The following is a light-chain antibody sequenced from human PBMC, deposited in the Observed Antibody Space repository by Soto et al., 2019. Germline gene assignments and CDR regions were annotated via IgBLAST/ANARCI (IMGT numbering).Light chain of an antibody. CDR3: TSYTSISTPYV. CDR2: DVS. J-gene: IGLJ1*01. V-gene: IGLV2-14*01. CDR1: SSDDGGSTY. Sequence: QSVLTQPASVSGSPGQSITLSCAGTSSDDGGSTYVSWYQQHPGKAPKLMIYDVSNRPSGVSNRFSGSKSGNTASLTISGLQAEDEADYYCTSYTSISTPYVFGGGTKVT.